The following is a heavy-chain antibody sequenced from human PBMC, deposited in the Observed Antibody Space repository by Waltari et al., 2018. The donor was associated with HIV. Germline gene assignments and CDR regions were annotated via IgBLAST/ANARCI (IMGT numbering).Heavy chain of an antibody. CDR2: ISTGGGIT. V-gene: IGHV3-23*01. CDR3: AKDPSGSYSRFDY. D-gene: IGHD1-26*01. CDR1: GFTFSSYA. Sequence: EVQLLESGGGLVQPGGSLRLSCVASGFTFSSYAMTWVRQAPGKGLEWVSGISTGGGITYYADSVKGRFTISRDNSKNTVSLQMNTLRAEDTAIYYCAKDPSGSYSRFDYWGQGTLVTVSS. J-gene: IGHJ4*02.